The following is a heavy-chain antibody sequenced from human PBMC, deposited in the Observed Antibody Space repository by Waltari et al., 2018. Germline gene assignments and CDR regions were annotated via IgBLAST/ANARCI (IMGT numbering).Heavy chain of an antibody. V-gene: IGHV3-23*03. CDR1: GFTFSSYA. Sequence: EVQLLESGGGLVQPGGSLRLSCAASGFTFSSYAMSWVRQAPGKGVGWVSVIYSGGRTYYADSVKGRFTISRDNSKNTLYLQMNSLRAEDTAVYYCAKDLSTADDGGFDYWGQGTLVTVSS. D-gene: IGHD5-18*01. CDR2: IYSGGRT. J-gene: IGHJ4*02. CDR3: AKDLSTADDGGFDY.